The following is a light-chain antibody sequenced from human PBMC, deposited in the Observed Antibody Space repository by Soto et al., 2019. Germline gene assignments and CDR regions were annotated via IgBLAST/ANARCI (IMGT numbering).Light chain of an antibody. CDR3: QQNYNTHSIT. V-gene: IGKV4-1*01. Sequence: DIVLTQSPDSLAVSLGERATINCKSSQSVLYSSNNKNYLAWYQQKPGQPPKLLIYWASTRESGVPDRFSGSGSGTDFTLTISSLQAEDVAVYYCQQNYNTHSITFGQGTRLEIK. CDR1: QSVLYSSNNKNY. CDR2: WAS. J-gene: IGKJ5*01.